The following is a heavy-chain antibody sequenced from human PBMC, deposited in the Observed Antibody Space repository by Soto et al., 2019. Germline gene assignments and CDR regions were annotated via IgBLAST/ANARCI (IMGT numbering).Heavy chain of an antibody. Sequence: QGRLLQSGDEVKTPGASVRVSCRASGYPFTSYGISWVRQAPGQGLEWVAWISAYNGKRDTAQKCQDRVTMTLDTSTDTAHMDLGDLTSADTAVYYCARGRIVASIHDAFEIWGQGTKVTVSS. D-gene: IGHD5-12*01. CDR2: ISAYNGKR. V-gene: IGHV1-18*01. CDR3: ARGRIVASIHDAFEI. J-gene: IGHJ3*02. CDR1: GYPFTSYG.